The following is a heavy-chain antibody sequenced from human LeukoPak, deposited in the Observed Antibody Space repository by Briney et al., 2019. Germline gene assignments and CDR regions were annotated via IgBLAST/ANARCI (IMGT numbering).Heavy chain of an antibody. J-gene: IGHJ4*02. CDR3: ALLSGGTFDY. CDR2: ISNGGDP. CDR1: GFVFTANY. Sequence: GGSLRLSCAASGFVFTANYLAWARQAPGKGLEWVSTISNGGDPFYGDSVKGRSTISRDESTNTFSLQLDSLRVEDMGVYYCALLSGGTFDYWGQGTQVTVSS. V-gene: IGHV3-53*01. D-gene: IGHD2/OR15-2a*01.